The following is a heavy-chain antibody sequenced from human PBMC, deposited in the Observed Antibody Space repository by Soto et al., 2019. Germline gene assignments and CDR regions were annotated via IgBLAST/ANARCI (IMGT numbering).Heavy chain of an antibody. J-gene: IGHJ5*02. V-gene: IGHV2-5*02. CDR1: GFSLTSSGVG. CDR2: IYWDGDR. CDR3: ARRVPYNSYWDVGWFDP. Sequence: QITLKESGPTLLEPTQTLTLTCSFSGFSLTSSGVGVGWLRQAPGKALECLGIIYWDGDRRYNPSLRQRLTITNDTSKNQVLLTMTYMEPVDTATYYCARRVPYNSYWDVGWFDPWGQGTLVTVS. D-gene: IGHD1-20*01.